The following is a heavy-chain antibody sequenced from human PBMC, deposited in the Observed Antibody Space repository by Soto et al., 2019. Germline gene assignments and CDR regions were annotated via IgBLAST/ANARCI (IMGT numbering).Heavy chain of an antibody. V-gene: IGHV3-23*01. J-gene: IGHJ6*02. CDR1: GFTFSSCA. CDR3: AKGRSYYYYYGVDV. Sequence: GGSLRLSCGAPGFTFSSCAMGWVPPAPGKGLEWVSDIIDSGGSTYYADSVKGRFTISRDNSKSTLYLQMNSLRAEDTALYYCAKGRSYYYYYGVDVWGQGTTVTVS. CDR2: IIDSGGST.